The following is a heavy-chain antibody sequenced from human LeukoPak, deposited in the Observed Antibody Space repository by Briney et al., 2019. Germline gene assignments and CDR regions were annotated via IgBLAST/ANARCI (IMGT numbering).Heavy chain of an antibody. J-gene: IGHJ4*02. V-gene: IGHV3-21*01. Sequence: PGGSLRLSCAASGFTFSSYSMNWVRQAPGKGLEWVSSISSSSSYIYYADSVKGRFTISRDNAKNSLYLQMNSLRAEDTAVYYCARDSLGNGFRGWRVRWYSYYFDYWAQGTLVTVSS. D-gene: IGHD4-23*01. CDR3: ARDSLGNGFRGWRVRWYSYYFDY. CDR2: ISSSSSYI. CDR1: GFTFSSYS.